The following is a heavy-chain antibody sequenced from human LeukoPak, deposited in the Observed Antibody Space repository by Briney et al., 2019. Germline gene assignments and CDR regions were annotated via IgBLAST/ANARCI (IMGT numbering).Heavy chain of an antibody. CDR3: ASPLQDYYYAFDT. Sequence: ASVKVSCKASGYTFTSYDINWVRQATGQGLEWMGWMNPNSGDTGYAQKFQGRVTITRNTSISTAYMELSSLRSEDTAVYYCASPLQDYYYAFDTWGQGTMVTVSS. CDR2: MNPNSGDT. CDR1: GYTFTSYD. J-gene: IGHJ3*02. V-gene: IGHV1-8*03. D-gene: IGHD3-22*01.